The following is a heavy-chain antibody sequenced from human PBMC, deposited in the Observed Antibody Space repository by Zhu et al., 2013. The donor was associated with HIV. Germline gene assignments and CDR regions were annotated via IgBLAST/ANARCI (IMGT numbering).Heavy chain of an antibody. D-gene: IGHD6-19*01. CDR3: ARDWGSIAVAMNWFDP. V-gene: IGHV1-2*02. J-gene: IGHJ5*02. CDR1: GYTFTGYY. CDR2: INPNSGGT. Sequence: QVQLVQSGAEVKKPGSSVKVSCKASGYTFTGYYMHWVRQAPGQGLEWMGWINPNSGGTNYAQKFQGRVTMTRDTSISTAYMELSRLRSDDTAVYYCARDWGSIAVAMNWFDPWGQGTLVTVSS.